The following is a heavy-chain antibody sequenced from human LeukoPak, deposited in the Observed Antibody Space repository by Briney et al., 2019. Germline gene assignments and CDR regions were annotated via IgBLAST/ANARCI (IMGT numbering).Heavy chain of an antibody. CDR1: GFTFSCYW. D-gene: IGHD2-8*01. CDR3: ARGLRGVDAFDI. Sequence: GGSLRLSCAASGFTFSCYWMSWVRQAPGKGLEWVANIKQDGSEKYYVDSVKGRFTISRDNAKNSLYLQMNSLRAEDTAVYYCARGLRGVDAFDIWGQGTMVTVSS. V-gene: IGHV3-7*01. CDR2: IKQDGSEK. J-gene: IGHJ3*02.